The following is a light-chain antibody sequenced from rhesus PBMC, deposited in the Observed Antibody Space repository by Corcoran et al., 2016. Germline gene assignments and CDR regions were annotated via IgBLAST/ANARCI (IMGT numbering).Light chain of an antibody. CDR2: AAS. Sequence: DIQMTQSPSSLSASVGDRVTITCRASQGISSYLAWYQQKPGKAPKLLIYAASTLQSGVPSRFSGSGAGTDVTLTISSLQPEDFATEYCQQHNSYPRTCGQGTKVEIK. V-gene: IGKV1-25*01. J-gene: IGKJ1*01. CDR1: QGISSY. CDR3: QQHNSYPRT.